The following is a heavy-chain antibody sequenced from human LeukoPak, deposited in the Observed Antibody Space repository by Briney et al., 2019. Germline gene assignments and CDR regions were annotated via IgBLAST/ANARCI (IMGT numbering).Heavy chain of an antibody. V-gene: IGHV6-1*01. CDR2: TYYRSKWYN. Sequence: SQTLSLTCAISGDSVSSNSAAWNWIRQSPSRGLEWLGRTYYRSKWYNDYAVSVKSRITINPDTSKNQFSLQLNSVTPEDTAVYYCARDLCSSGWYPNWFDPWAREPWSPSPQ. J-gene: IGHJ5*02. D-gene: IGHD6-19*01. CDR1: GDSVSSNSAA. CDR3: ARDLCSSGWYPNWFDP.